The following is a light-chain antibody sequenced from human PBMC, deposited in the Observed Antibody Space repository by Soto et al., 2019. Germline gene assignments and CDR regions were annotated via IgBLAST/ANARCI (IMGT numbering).Light chain of an antibody. Sequence: EIVMTQSPATLSVSPGDRATLSCRASQNVRTNLAWYHQKPGQAPRLLISDASTRATGIPARFSGSGSGTEFTLTITRLQSEDFAVYYCQQYNDWPLSFGGGTKVDIK. CDR2: DAS. J-gene: IGKJ4*01. V-gene: IGKV3-15*01. CDR1: QNVRTN. CDR3: QQYNDWPLS.